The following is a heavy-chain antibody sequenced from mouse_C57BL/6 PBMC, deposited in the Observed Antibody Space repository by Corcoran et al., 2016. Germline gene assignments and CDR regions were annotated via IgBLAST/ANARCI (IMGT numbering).Heavy chain of an antibody. CDR3: ARGNHYAKDD. CDR2: IWWDDDT. Sequence: QVTLKESGPGILQPSQTLSLTCSFSGFSLSTFGMGVGWIRQPSGKGLEWLAHIWWDDDTYYNPSLKRRLTLSKDTSKNQVFLKLANLATADTAIYYCARGNHYAKDDGCQGTAVTVSS. CDR1: GFSLSTFGMG. D-gene: IGHD2-1*01. V-gene: IGHV8-8*01. J-gene: IGHJ4*01.